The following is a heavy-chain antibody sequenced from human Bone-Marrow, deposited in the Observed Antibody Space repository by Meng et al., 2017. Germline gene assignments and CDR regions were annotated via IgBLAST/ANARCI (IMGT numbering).Heavy chain of an antibody. Sequence: QLQLQQSGPGLVKPSQTLSPTCAIPGDSVSSNSAAWNWIRQSPSRGLEWLGRTYYKSKWYNDYAVSVKSRITINPDTSKNQFSLQLNSVTPEDTAVYYCARGGIVATSSLDYWGQGTLVTVSS. CDR3: ARGGIVATSSLDY. CDR2: TYYKSKWYN. CDR1: GDSVSSNSAA. D-gene: IGHD5-12*01. J-gene: IGHJ4*02. V-gene: IGHV6-1*01.